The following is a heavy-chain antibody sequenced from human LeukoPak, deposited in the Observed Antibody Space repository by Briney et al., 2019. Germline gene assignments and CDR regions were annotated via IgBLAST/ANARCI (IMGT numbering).Heavy chain of an antibody. CDR3: AKSFYYDSSGFIANGVFDV. CDR2: ISGNNGSI. V-gene: IGHV3-9*01. J-gene: IGHJ3*01. D-gene: IGHD3-22*01. CDR1: GFNFEDYA. Sequence: SLRLSCAASGFNFEDYAMHWVRHVPGKGLEWVAGISGNNGSIGYADSVKGRFTISRNNARDSLDLQMNSLRAEDTALYYCAKSFYYDSSGFIANGVFDVWGQGTMVTVSS.